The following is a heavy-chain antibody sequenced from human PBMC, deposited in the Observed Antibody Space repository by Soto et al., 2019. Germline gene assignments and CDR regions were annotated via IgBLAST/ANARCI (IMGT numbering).Heavy chain of an antibody. J-gene: IGHJ4*02. CDR1: GGSISSGGYS. Sequence: QLQLQESGSGLVKPSQTLSLTCAVSGGSISSGGYSWSWIRQPPGKGLECIGYIYHSGSTYYNPSLKSRVSISVDRSKNQFSLKLRSVTAADTAVYYCARGKYQLLSPYYFDYWGQGTLVTVSS. V-gene: IGHV4-30-2*01. CDR3: ARGKYQLLSPYYFDY. CDR2: IYHSGST. D-gene: IGHD2-2*01.